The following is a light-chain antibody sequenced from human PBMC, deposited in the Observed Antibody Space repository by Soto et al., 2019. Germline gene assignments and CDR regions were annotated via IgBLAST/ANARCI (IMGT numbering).Light chain of an antibody. CDR1: QSINNW. CDR3: QQYDSDSST. CDR2: EAS. Sequence: DIQMTQSPSTLSASVGDRVTITCRASQSINNWLAWYQQKPGKAPKLLIYEASSLLSGVPSRFSGSGSETEFTHANSSLQPDDFADYYCQQYDSDSSTFGQGTKLDI. J-gene: IGKJ2*01. V-gene: IGKV1-5*03.